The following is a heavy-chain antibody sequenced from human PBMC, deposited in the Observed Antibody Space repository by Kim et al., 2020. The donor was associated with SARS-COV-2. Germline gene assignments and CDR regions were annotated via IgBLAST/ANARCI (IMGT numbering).Heavy chain of an antibody. V-gene: IGHV4-4*02. J-gene: IGHJ4*02. CDR2: IYHSGST. CDR1: GGSISSSNW. CDR3: ASLLSARGNYYDSSGYHPHYYFDY. Sequence: SETLSLTCAVSGGSISSSNWWSWVRQPPGKGLEWIGEIYHSGSTNYNPSLKSRVTISVDKSKNQFSLKLSSVTAADTAVYYCASLLSARGNYYDSSGYHPHYYFDYWGQGTLVTVSS. D-gene: IGHD3-22*01.